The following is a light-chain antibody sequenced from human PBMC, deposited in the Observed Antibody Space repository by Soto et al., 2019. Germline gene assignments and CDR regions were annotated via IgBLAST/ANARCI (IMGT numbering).Light chain of an antibody. Sequence: QSALTPPPSASGSPGQSVTISCTGTSSDVGGYNFVSWYQQHPGKAPKLMIYEVNRRPSGVPDRFSGSKSGNTASLTVSGLQAEDEADYYCSSHAGSTNLIFGGGTQLTVL. V-gene: IGLV2-8*01. CDR3: SSHAGSTNLI. CDR1: SSDVGGYNF. CDR2: EVN. J-gene: IGLJ2*01.